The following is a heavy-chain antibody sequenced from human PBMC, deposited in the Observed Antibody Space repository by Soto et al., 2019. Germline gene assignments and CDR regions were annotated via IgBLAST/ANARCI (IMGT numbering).Heavy chain of an antibody. CDR1: GGSINSGAYY. CDR2: IYYSGST. V-gene: IGHV4-31*03. J-gene: IGHJ4*02. D-gene: IGHD1-26*01. Sequence: QVQLQESGPGLVKPSQTLSLTCTVSGGSINSGAYYWNWIRQHPGKGLEWIGYIYYSGSTYYNPSLKSRITISVYTSKNHFSLKLTSVTAADTAVYYCARVSDSGSYFTFDYWGQGTLVTVSS. CDR3: ARVSDSGSYFTFDY.